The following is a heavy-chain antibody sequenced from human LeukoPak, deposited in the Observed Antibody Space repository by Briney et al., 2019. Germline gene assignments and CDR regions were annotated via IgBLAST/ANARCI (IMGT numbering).Heavy chain of an antibody. Sequence: ASVKVSCKASGYTFTSYYMHWVRQPPGQGLEWMGIINPSGGTTSYAQKFQGRVTMTRDTSTSTVYMELSSLRSEDTAVYYCARVATIKWDYFDYWGQGTLVTVSS. D-gene: IGHD5-24*01. CDR3: ARVATIKWDYFDY. CDR1: GYTFTSYY. CDR2: INPSGGTT. V-gene: IGHV1-46*01. J-gene: IGHJ4*02.